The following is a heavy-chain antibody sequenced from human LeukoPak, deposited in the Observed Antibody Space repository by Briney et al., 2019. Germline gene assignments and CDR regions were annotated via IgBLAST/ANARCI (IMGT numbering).Heavy chain of an antibody. Sequence: GGSLRLSCAASGFSFSSYTMSWVRQAPGKGLEWVSTITTSDGNTYYADSVKGRFTVSRDNSKNTLFLQMNSLRAEDTAVYYCAKDGGLWVSAHWGDSWGRGTLVTVSS. CDR2: ITTSDGNT. V-gene: IGHV3-23*01. J-gene: IGHJ4*02. CDR1: GFSFSSYT. CDR3: AKDGGLWVSAHWGDS. D-gene: IGHD7-27*01.